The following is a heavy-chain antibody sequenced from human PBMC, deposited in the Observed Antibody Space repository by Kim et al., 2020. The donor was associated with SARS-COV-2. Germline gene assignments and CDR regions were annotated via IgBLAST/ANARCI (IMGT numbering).Heavy chain of an antibody. J-gene: IGHJ4*02. CDR3: AKLRGGSGFGLPWQYYFDY. CDR2: ISGSGGST. D-gene: IGHD3-10*01. V-gene: IGHV3-23*01. Sequence: GGSLRLSCAASGFTFSSYAMSWVRQAPGKGLEWVSAISGSGGSTYYADSVKGRFTISRDNSKNTLYLQMNSLRAEDTAVYYCAKLRGGSGFGLPWQYYFDYWGQGTLVTVSS. CDR1: GFTFSSYA.